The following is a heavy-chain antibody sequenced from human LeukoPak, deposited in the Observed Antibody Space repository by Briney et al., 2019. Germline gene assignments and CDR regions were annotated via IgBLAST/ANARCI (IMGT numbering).Heavy chain of an antibody. CDR1: GYSFPSYW. D-gene: IGHD6-13*01. CDR3: VRPAIRAGLDY. J-gene: IGHJ4*02. V-gene: IGHV5-51*01. Sequence: GESLKISCRVSGYSFPSYWITWVRQMPGKGLEWMGIIRPDQSDIKYSPSFQGQVTISADKSINTAYLQWNGLKASDTAMYYCVRPAIRAGLDYWGQGTLVTVSS. CDR2: IRPDQSDI.